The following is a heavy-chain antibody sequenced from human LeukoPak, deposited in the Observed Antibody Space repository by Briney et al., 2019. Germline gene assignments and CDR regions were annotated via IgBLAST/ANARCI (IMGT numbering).Heavy chain of an antibody. J-gene: IGHJ4*02. V-gene: IGHV4-39*07. Sequence: SSETLSLTCTVSGGSISSSSYSWGWIRQPPGKGLEWIGSIYYSGSTYYNPSLKSRVTISVDTSKNQFSLKLSSVTAADTAVYYCAGKRGYSYGYGPVDYWGQGTLVTVSS. D-gene: IGHD5-18*01. CDR2: IYYSGST. CDR3: AGKRGYSYGYGPVDY. CDR1: GGSISSSSYS.